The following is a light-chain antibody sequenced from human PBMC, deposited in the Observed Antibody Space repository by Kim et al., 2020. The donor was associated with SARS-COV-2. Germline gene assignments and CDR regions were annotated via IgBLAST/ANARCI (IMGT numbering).Light chain of an antibody. CDR1: SSDIGAYNF. CDR2: DVS. V-gene: IGLV2-14*03. J-gene: IGLJ2*01. Sequence: GQSITISCTGTSSDIGAYNFVSWYQQPPGKAPKLIIYDVSNRPSGVSNRFSGSTSGNTASLTSSGLQAEDGADYYCSSYTSFSTLVFGGGTQLTVL. CDR3: SSYTSFSTLV.